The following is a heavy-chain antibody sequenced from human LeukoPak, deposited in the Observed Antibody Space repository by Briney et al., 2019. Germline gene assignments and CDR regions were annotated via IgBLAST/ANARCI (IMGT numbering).Heavy chain of an antibody. Sequence: GGSLRLSCAASGFTFSSYTMHWVRQAPGKGLEWVALILSDGSKEYYADSVKGRFTISRDNSKNTLYLQMNSLRAEDTAVYYCAKDSREHYGSGSYSYWGQGTLVTVSS. J-gene: IGHJ4*02. D-gene: IGHD3-10*01. CDR1: GFTFSSYT. CDR2: ILSDGSKE. CDR3: AKDSREHYGSGSYSY. V-gene: IGHV3-30-3*01.